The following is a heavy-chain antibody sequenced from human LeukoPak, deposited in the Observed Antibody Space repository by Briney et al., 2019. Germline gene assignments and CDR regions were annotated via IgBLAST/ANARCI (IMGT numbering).Heavy chain of an antibody. Sequence: PGGSLRLSCAASGFTFSGYGMHWVRQAPGKGLEWVAVISFDGSNKYYADSVKGRFTFSRDNSKNTLYLQMNSLRAEDTAVYYCARYGDLGYSYGYLWGQGTLVTVSS. J-gene: IGHJ4*02. CDR2: ISFDGSNK. V-gene: IGHV3-30*03. CDR1: GFTFSGYG. CDR3: ARYGDLGYSYGYL. D-gene: IGHD5-18*01.